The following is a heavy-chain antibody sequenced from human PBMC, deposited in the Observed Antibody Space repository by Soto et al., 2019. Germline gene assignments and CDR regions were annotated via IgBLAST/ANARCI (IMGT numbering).Heavy chain of an antibody. V-gene: IGHV4-4*07. CDR3: ARESGDNWDYEAY. CDR1: GGSISSYH. CDR2: IYTSGNT. Sequence: QVQLQESGPGLVKPLETLSLTCTVSGGSISSYHWSWIRQSAGKGLGWIGRIYTSGNTHYNPSLKSRVTVSIETSKNQFFLTVNSVTAADSAVYYCARESGDNWDYEAYWGQGTPVTVSS. J-gene: IGHJ4*02. D-gene: IGHD1-7*01.